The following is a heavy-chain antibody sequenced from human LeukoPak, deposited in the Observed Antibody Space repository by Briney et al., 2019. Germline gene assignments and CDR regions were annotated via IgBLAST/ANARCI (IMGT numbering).Heavy chain of an antibody. D-gene: IGHD6-19*01. CDR1: GFTFSSYA. CDR2: ISGSGGST. J-gene: IGHJ3*02. CDR3: AKLSSGWFSNAFDI. V-gene: IGHV3-23*01. Sequence: GGSLRLSCAASGFTFSSYAKSWVRQASGKGLEWVSAISGSGGSTYYADSVKGRFTISRDNSKNTLYLQMNSLRAEDTTVYYCAKLSSGWFSNAFDIWGQGTMVTVSS.